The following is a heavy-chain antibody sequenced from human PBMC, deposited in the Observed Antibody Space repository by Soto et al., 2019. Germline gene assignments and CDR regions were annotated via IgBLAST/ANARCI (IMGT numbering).Heavy chain of an antibody. CDR3: ARDPIPLAWNYPDAFDI. CDR1: GFTFSSYA. J-gene: IGHJ3*02. Sequence: GGSLRLSCAASGFTFSSYAMHWVRQAPGKGLEWVAVISYDGSNKYYADSVKGRFTISRDNSKNTLYLQMNSLRAEDTAVYYCARDPIPLAWNYPDAFDIWGQGTMVTVSS. CDR2: ISYDGSNK. D-gene: IGHD1-7*01. V-gene: IGHV3-30-3*01.